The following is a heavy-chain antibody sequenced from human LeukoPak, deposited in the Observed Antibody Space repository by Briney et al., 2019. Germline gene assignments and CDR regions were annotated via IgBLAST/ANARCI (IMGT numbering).Heavy chain of an antibody. D-gene: IGHD5-24*01. CDR2: ISYDGSNK. CDR3: ARWLQTVTGFDY. J-gene: IGHJ4*02. CDR1: GSTFSSYA. Sequence: TGGSLRLSCAASGSTFSSYAMHWVRQAPGKGLEWVAVISYDGSNKYYADSVKGRFTISRDNSKNTLYLQMNSLRAEDTAVYYCARWLQTVTGFDYWGQGTLVTVSS. V-gene: IGHV3-30-3*01.